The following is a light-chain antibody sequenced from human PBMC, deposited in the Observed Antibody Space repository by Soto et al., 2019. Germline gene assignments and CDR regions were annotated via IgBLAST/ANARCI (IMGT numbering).Light chain of an antibody. CDR2: DAS. CDR1: PRVSSC. V-gene: IGKV3-11*01. Sequence: IVLTQSPATLSLSPGQRPTLSSRASPRVSSCLAWYQQKPGQAPKLLISDASNRATGIPARFSGSGSGTDLTLTISSLVPEDVAVYYCQQRSNWPPRITFGQGTRLEIK. CDR3: QQRSNWPPRIT. J-gene: IGKJ5*01.